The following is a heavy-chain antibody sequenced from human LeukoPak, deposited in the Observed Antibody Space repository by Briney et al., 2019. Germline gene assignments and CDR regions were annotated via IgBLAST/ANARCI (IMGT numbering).Heavy chain of an antibody. CDR3: ARAGGRDIVVVPAAISYFDY. CDR2: INHSGST. V-gene: IGHV4-34*01. CDR1: GGSFSGYY. Sequence: KPSETLSLTCAVYGGSFSGYYWSWIRQPPGKGLEWIGEINHSGSTNYNPSLKSRVTISVDTSKNQFSLKLSSVTAADTAVYYCARAGGRDIVVVPAAISYFDYWGQGTLVTVSS. D-gene: IGHD2-2*01. J-gene: IGHJ4*02.